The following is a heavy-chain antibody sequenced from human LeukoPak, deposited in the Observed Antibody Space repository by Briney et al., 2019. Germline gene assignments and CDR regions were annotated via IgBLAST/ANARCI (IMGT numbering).Heavy chain of an antibody. CDR3: TRLRSDTTGGYYYFMDV. Sequence: GGSLRLSCAASDFTFSDSAIHWVRQAPGEGLEWVGRIRSKANGYATSYGASAKGRLTISRDDSKNTADLQMNDLRTEDTAVYYCTRLRSDTTGGYYYFMDVWGKGTTVIVSS. D-gene: IGHD1-1*01. CDR2: IRSKANGYAT. CDR1: DFTFSDSA. J-gene: IGHJ6*03. V-gene: IGHV3-73*01.